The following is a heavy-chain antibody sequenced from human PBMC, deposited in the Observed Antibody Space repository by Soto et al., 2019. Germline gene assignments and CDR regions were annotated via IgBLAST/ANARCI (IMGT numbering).Heavy chain of an antibody. D-gene: IGHD5-12*01. V-gene: IGHV3-23*01. J-gene: IGHJ4*02. Sequence: PGGSLRLSCAASGFTFSSYAMSWVRQAPGKGLEWVSTISGSGGSTYYADSVKGRFTISRDNSKNTLYLQMNSLRAEDTAVYYCAKDLHIVATKDYFDYWGQGTLVTVSS. CDR3: AKDLHIVATKDYFDY. CDR2: ISGSGGST. CDR1: GFTFSSYA.